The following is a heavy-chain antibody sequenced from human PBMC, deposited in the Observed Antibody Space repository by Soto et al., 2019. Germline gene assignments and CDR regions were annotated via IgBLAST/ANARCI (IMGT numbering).Heavy chain of an antibody. J-gene: IGHJ6*02. CDR3: AKDRKRGVTFYYYYYGMDV. D-gene: IGHD3-3*01. Sequence: GGSLRLSCAASGFTFSSYGMHWVRQAPGKGLEWVAVISYDGSNKYYADSVKGRFTISRDNSKITLYLQMNSLRAEDTAVYYCAKDRKRGVTFYYYYYGMDVWGQGTTVTVSS. CDR2: ISYDGSNK. CDR1: GFTFSSYG. V-gene: IGHV3-30*18.